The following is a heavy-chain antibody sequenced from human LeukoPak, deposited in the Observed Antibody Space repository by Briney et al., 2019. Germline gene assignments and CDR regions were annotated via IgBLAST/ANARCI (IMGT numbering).Heavy chain of an antibody. V-gene: IGHV3-30*18. CDR1: GFIFSGYG. CDR2: ISHDESTK. CDR3: AKDRIVISFGDVSKH. Sequence: GGSLRLSCAASGFIFSGYGMHWVRQAPGKGLEWVALISHDESTKHYADSVKGRFTISRDNSKNTLYLQMNNLRVEDTAVYYCAKDRIVISFGDVSKHWCQGTLVTVSS. D-gene: IGHD3-10*01. J-gene: IGHJ1*01.